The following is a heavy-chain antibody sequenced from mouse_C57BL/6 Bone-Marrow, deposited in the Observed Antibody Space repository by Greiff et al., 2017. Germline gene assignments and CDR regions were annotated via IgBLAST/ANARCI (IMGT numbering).Heavy chain of an antibody. J-gene: IGHJ1*03. Sequence: QVQLQQSGPELVKPGASVKISCKASGYAFSSSWMNWVKQRPGKGLEWIGRIYPGGGDTNYNGKFKGKATLTADKCSSTAYMQLSSLTSEDSAVYFCARAGSSYRYFDVGGTGTTVTVSA. CDR3: ARAGSSYRYFDV. D-gene: IGHD1-1*01. CDR1: GYAFSSSW. V-gene: IGHV1-82*01. CDR2: IYPGGGDT.